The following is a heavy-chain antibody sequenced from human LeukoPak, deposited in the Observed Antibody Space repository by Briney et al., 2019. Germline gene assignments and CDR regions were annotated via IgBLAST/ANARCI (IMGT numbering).Heavy chain of an antibody. J-gene: IGHJ4*02. CDR2: INSNSGDT. CDR1: GYTFTAYY. Sequence: SSVNVSCTASGYTFTAYYMHWVRQAPGKGLEEVGWINSNSGDTNYAQKSHGRVPMTRFTSTSNDYMDLRSLRSNDTAAYYHAREGLVCSTASCHYFDSWGQGALVTVSS. D-gene: IGHD2-2*01. V-gene: IGHV1-2*02. CDR3: AREGLVCSTASCHYFDS.